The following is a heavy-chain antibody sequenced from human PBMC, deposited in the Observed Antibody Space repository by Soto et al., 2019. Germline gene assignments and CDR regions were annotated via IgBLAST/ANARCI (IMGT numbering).Heavy chain of an antibody. CDR1: GFTFGDSY. J-gene: IGHJ5*02. V-gene: IGHV3-11*06. CDR2: ISSSSTYI. Sequence: GGTLRRSCEASGFTFGDSYMAWIRQAPGEGLEWISYISSSSTYIKYADSVKGRFTISRDNAKNSLYLQMTNLRVGDTAVYYCARAPAITGALFDPWVQGTLVTVTS. CDR3: ARAPAITGALFDP. D-gene: IGHD1-20*01.